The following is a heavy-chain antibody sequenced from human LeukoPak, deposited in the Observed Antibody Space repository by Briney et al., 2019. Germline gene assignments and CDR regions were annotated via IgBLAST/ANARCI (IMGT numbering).Heavy chain of an antibody. CDR3: ARYFSGHDY. V-gene: IGHV4-59*08. CDR1: GGSISGKY. D-gene: IGHD3-10*01. J-gene: IGHJ4*02. Sequence: PSETLSLTCTVSGGSISGKYWSWIRQPPGKGLEWIGYMYNSGSTNYNPSLKSRVTISVDTSKNQFSLKLSSVTAADTAVYYCARYFSGHDYWGQGTLVTVSS. CDR2: MYNSGST.